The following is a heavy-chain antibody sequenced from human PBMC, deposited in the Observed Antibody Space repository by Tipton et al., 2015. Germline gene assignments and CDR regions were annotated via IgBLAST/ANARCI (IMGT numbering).Heavy chain of an antibody. CDR1: GFSFSSCA. CDR2: ISYAGNNK. Sequence: SLRLSCAASGFSFSSCAMNWVRQAPGKGLEWVAIISYAGNNKYYADSVKGRFTISRDNSKNTLYLQMNSLTTEDTALYYCAKDSYSDSYFDYWGQGTLVTVSS. D-gene: IGHD4-11*01. CDR3: AKDSYSDSYFDY. V-gene: IGHV3-30*18. J-gene: IGHJ4*02.